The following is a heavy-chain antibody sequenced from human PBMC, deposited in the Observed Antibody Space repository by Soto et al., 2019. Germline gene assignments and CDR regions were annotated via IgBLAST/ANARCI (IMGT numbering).Heavy chain of an antibody. CDR3: ARPRGLRFSVADVFDI. D-gene: IGHD3-3*01. J-gene: IGHJ3*02. V-gene: IGHV4-39*02. CDR2: IYDSGTT. CDR1: GGSISNSGFY. Sequence: PSETLSLTCIVSGGSISNSGFYWGWIRQPPGKGLEWIGSIYDSGTTYYNPSLESRVTVSVDTSKNHFSLRLTSVTAADTAVYYCARPRGLRFSVADVFDIWGQGAMVTVS.